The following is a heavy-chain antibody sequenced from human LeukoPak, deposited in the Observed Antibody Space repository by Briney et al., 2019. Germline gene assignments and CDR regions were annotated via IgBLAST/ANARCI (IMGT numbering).Heavy chain of an antibody. CDR2: ISASGYST. Sequence: PGGSLRLSCAASGLSFRIYAMTWLRQSPGKALVWVSAISASGYSTYYTDSVKGRFTISRDNSRNMVFLQMSSLSAEDTAVYYCANGGKQWLVAYDFWGQGTVVTVSA. V-gene: IGHV3-23*01. CDR1: GLSFRIYA. J-gene: IGHJ4*02. D-gene: IGHD6-19*01. CDR3: ANGGKQWLVAYDF.